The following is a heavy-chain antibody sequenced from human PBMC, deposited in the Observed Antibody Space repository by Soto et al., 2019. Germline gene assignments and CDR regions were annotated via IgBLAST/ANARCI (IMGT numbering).Heavy chain of an antibody. V-gene: IGHV1-18*04. CDR3: AREQHWGFLGRQQSAGFDY. CDR1: GYTFTSYG. J-gene: IGHJ4*02. CDR2: ISAYNGNT. Sequence: ASVKVSCKASGYTFTSYGISWVRQAPGQGLEWMGWISAYNGNTNYAQKLQGRVTMTTDTSTSTAYMELRSLRSDDTAVYYCAREQHWGFLGRQQSAGFDYWGQGTLVTVS. D-gene: IGHD7-27*01.